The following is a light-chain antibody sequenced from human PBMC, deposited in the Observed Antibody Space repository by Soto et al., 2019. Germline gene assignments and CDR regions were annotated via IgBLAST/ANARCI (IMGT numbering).Light chain of an antibody. J-gene: IGLJ1*01. CDR3: GSWDSSNNFV. V-gene: IGLV1-51*01. Sequence: QSVLTPPPSVSAAPGQKVTISCSGSSSNIGGNSVSWYQQLPGTAPKLLIYDDNKRPSGIPDRFSGSKSGTSATLGITGFQTGDEADYYCGSWDSSNNFVFGTGTKVTVL. CDR1: SSNIGGNS. CDR2: DDN.